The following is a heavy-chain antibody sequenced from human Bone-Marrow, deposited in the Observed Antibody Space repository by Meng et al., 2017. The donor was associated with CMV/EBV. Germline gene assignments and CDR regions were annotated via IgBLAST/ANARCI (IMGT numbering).Heavy chain of an antibody. V-gene: IGHV3-30*02. CDR3: ARVRDYGMDV. CDR2: IRYDGSNK. D-gene: IGHD3-10*01. Sequence: GESLKISCAASGFTFSSYGMHWVRQAPGKGLEWVAFIRYDGSNKYYADSVKGRFTISRDNAKNTLYLQMNSLRAEDTAVYYCARVRDYGMDVWGQGTTVTVSS. J-gene: IGHJ6*02. CDR1: GFTFSSYG.